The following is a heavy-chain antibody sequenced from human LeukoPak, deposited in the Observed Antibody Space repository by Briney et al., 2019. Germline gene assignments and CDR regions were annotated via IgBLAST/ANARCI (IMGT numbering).Heavy chain of an antibody. CDR1: GFTFSSYA. CDR2: IAYDGSRA. D-gene: IGHD1-14*01. V-gene: IGHV3-33*08. CDR3: TRYNNDHFDY. Sequence: GGSLRLSCAASGFTFSSYAMSWVRQAPGKGLEWVAVIAYDGSRAFYADSVKGRFTISRDNSKNTMSVQMDDLRAEDTAVYYGTRYNNDHFDYWGQGTLVTVSS. J-gene: IGHJ4*02.